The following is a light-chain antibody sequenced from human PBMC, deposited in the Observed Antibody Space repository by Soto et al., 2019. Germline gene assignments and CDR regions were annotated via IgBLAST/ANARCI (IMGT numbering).Light chain of an antibody. Sequence: QSDLTQPASVSGSPGQTITISCTGTSSDVGYYNYVSWYQQHPGEAPKLMIYDVVNRPSGVSNRFSGSKSGNTASLTISGLQAEDEADYYCNSFTTSSTVVFGGGTKVTVL. J-gene: IGLJ3*02. V-gene: IGLV2-14*03. CDR3: NSFTTSSTVV. CDR2: DVV. CDR1: SSDVGYYNY.